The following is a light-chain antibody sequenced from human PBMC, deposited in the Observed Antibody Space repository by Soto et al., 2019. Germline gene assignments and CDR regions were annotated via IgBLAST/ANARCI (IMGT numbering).Light chain of an antibody. Sequence: DIQMTQSPSTLSASVGERVTITCRASQSVPNWLAWYPPKQGKAPKPXIYAAFSLQSGVLSRFSGSGSGTDFTLTISSLQPEDFATYYCQQSYSITPTFGQGTRLEIK. CDR1: QSVPNW. V-gene: IGKV1-39*01. CDR2: AAF. J-gene: IGKJ5*01. CDR3: QQSYSITPT.